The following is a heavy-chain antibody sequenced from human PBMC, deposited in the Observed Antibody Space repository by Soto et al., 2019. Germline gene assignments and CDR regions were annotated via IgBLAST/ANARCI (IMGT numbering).Heavy chain of an antibody. D-gene: IGHD3-16*01. V-gene: IGHV1-18*01. CDR1: GYTFTSYG. Sequence: GASVKVSCKASGYTFTSYGISWVLQAPGQGLEWMGWISAYNGNTNYAQKLQGRVTMTTDTSTSTAYMELRSLRSDDTAVYYCARDWEMTTIGGGDAFDIWGQGTMVTVS. CDR2: ISAYNGNT. CDR3: ARDWEMTTIGGGDAFDI. J-gene: IGHJ3*02.